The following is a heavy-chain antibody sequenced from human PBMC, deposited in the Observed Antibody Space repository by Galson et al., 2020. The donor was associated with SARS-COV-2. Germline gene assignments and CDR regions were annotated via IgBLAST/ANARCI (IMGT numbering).Heavy chain of an antibody. CDR3: PGGMAY. J-gene: IGHJ4*02. CDR2: IYYSGST. V-gene: IGHV4-59*01. Sequence: SETLSLTCTVSGGFISSYYWSWIRQPPGKGLEWIGYIYYSGSTNYNPSLKSRFTIPVDTSKNQFSLKLSSLTAADTAGDCCPGGMAYGGQGTLVTVSS. CDR1: GGFISSYY.